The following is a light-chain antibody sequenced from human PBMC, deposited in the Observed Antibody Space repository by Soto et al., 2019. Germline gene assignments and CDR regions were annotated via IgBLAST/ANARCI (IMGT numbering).Light chain of an antibody. J-gene: IGLJ2*01. CDR1: SSDVGGSYF. Sequence: QSALTQPPSASGSPGQSVTIYCAGTSSDVGGSYFVSWYQQHPGKAPKLMIYEVNKRPSGVPDRFSGSKSGNTASLTVSGLQAEDEDDYYCSSYAGGNNVIFGGGTKLTVL. CDR3: SSYAGGNNVI. CDR2: EVN. V-gene: IGLV2-8*01.